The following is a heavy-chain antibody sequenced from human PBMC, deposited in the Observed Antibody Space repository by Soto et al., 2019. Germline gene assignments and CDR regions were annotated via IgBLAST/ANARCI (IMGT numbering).Heavy chain of an antibody. CDR2: ISYDGSNK. Sequence: QVQLVESGGGVVQPGRSLRLSCAASGFIFSSYAMHWVRQAPGKGLEWVAVISYDGSNKYYAESVKGRFTISRDNSKNTLYLHMNSLRAEDTAVYYCAREGRIAGGFDYWGQGTLVTVSS. D-gene: IGHD3-16*01. V-gene: IGHV3-30-3*01. J-gene: IGHJ4*02. CDR3: AREGRIAGGFDY. CDR1: GFIFSSYA.